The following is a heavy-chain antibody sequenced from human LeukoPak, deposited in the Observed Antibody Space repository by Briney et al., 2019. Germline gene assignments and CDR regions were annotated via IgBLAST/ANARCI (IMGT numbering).Heavy chain of an antibody. CDR2: ISYDGSNK. Sequence: GRSLRLSCAASGFIFSNYGIHWVRQAPGKGLEWVAVISYDGSNKYADSVKGRFSISRDNSKNTLYLQMNSLRAEDTAVYYCAKEGMGNVVVPAAPGPDYWGQGTLVTVSS. CDR3: AKEGMGNVVVPAAPGPDY. J-gene: IGHJ4*02. D-gene: IGHD2-2*01. V-gene: IGHV3-30*18. CDR1: GFIFSNYG.